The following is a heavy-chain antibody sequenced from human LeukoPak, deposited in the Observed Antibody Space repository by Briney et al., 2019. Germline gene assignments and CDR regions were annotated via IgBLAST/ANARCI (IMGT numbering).Heavy chain of an antibody. D-gene: IGHD3-10*01. V-gene: IGHV3-30*03. CDR2: ISYDGSNK. Sequence: GGSLRLSCAASGFTFSSYGMHWVRQAPGKGLEWVAVISYDGSNKYYADSVKGRFTISRDNSKNTLYLQMNSLRAEDTAVYYCAREAPGKSGALLEYWGQGTLVTVSS. J-gene: IGHJ4*02. CDR1: GFTFSSYG. CDR3: AREAPGKSGALLEY.